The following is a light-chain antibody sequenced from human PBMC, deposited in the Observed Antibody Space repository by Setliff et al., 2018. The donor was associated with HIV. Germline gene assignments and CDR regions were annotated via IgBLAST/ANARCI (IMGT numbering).Light chain of an antibody. CDR2: DVN. J-gene: IGLJ1*01. CDR3: NSFTGTGTYV. V-gene: IGLV2-14*03. Sequence: QSVLTQPAAVSGSPGQTITISCTGTSSDVGGYKYVSWYQQRPGKAPKLIIYDVNSRPSGVSNRFSGSKSGNTASLTISGLQAEDEADYYCNSFTGTGTYVFGTGTKVTVL. CDR1: SSDVGGYKY.